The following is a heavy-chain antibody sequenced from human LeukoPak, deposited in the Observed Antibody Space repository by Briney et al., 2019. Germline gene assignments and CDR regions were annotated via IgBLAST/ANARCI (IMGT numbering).Heavy chain of an antibody. Sequence: PGGPLRLSCAASGFTFSSYAMHWVRQAPGKGLESVSAISSNGGSTYYAYSVKGRFTISRDNSKNTLYLQMGSLRAEYMAVYYCARTLVGASLPAFDIWGQGTMVTVSS. CDR1: GFTFSSYA. J-gene: IGHJ3*02. CDR3: ARTLVGASLPAFDI. D-gene: IGHD1-26*01. V-gene: IGHV3-64*01. CDR2: ISSNGGST.